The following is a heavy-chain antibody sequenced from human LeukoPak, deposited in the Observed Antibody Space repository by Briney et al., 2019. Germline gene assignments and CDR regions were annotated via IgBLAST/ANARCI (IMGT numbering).Heavy chain of an antibody. CDR3: ARRATTVTLNY. CDR2: IYYSGST. Sequence: ASETLSLTCTVSGGSISSSSYYWGWFRQPPEKGLEWIGNIYYSGSTYYNPSPKSRVTISVDTSKNQFSLKLSSVTAADTAVYYCARRATTVTLNYWGQGTLVTASS. J-gene: IGHJ4*02. CDR1: GGSISSSSYY. D-gene: IGHD4-17*01. V-gene: IGHV4-39*07.